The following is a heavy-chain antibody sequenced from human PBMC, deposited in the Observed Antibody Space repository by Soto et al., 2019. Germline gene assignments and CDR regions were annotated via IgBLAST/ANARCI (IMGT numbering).Heavy chain of an antibody. J-gene: IGHJ4*02. CDR2: IHYSGST. CDR3: ASQNYYDSSGYYVVY. D-gene: IGHD3-22*01. V-gene: IGHV4-39*01. CDR1: GGPTSSNIYK. Sequence: SETLPHTCTVSGGPTSSNIYKWGWIRQPPGKGLEWIGNIHYSGSTYYDSSLKSRVTISVDTSKNQFSLKLSSVTAADTAVYYCASQNYYDSSGYYVVYWGQGTLVT.